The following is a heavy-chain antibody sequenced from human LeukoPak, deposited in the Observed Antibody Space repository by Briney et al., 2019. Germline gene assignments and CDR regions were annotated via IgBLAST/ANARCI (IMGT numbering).Heavy chain of an antibody. J-gene: IGHJ5*02. CDR1: GGSFSGFY. CDR3: ARGSPRDYDSSGYYYGLDP. Sequence: SETLSLTCAISGGSFSGFYWSWVRQPPGKGLEWIGESSHGGNTNYNPSLKSRVTMSGDTSKNHFSLTLTPVTVADTAVYYCARGSPRDYDSSGYYYGLDPWGQGTLVTVSS. D-gene: IGHD3-22*01. V-gene: IGHV4-34*01. CDR2: SSHGGNT.